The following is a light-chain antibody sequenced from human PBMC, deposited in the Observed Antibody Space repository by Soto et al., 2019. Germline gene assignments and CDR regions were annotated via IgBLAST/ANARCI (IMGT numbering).Light chain of an antibody. CDR1: QSVSSY. V-gene: IGKV3-11*01. CDR3: QQRSNWPFT. J-gene: IGKJ5*01. CDR2: DAS. Sequence: EIVLTQSPGTLSLSPGERATLSCMASQSVSSYLAWYQQKPGQAPRLLIYDASNRATGIPARFSGSGSGTDFTLTISSLEPKDFAVYYCQQRSNWPFTFGQGTRLEIK.